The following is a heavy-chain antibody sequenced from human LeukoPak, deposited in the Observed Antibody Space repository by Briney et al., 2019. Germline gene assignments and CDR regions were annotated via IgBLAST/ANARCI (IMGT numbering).Heavy chain of an antibody. J-gene: IGHJ4*02. Sequence: GGSLRLSCAASGFTFNNYAMSCARQAPGKGLEWVSAISGGGSGTYYIDSVKGRLTISRDNSKNTLYLQMNSLRAEDTAVYYCTKDQVIAAAANSDYWGQGTLVTVSS. CDR3: TKDQVIAAAANSDY. CDR1: GFTFNNYA. D-gene: IGHD6-13*01. V-gene: IGHV3-23*01. CDR2: ISGGGSGT.